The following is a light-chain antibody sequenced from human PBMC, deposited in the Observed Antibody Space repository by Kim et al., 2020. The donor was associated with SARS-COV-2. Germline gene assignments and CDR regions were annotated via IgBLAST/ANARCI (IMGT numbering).Light chain of an antibody. CDR1: QSVSSY. J-gene: IGKJ4*01. CDR3: QRYDDWPRIT. Sequence: SPGERVTLSCRASQSVSSYLAWYQHKPGQTPRLLIYDASTRATGIPARFSGSGSGTEFTLTISSLQSEDFAVYYCQRYDDWPRITFGGGTKVDIK. V-gene: IGKV3-15*01. CDR2: DAS.